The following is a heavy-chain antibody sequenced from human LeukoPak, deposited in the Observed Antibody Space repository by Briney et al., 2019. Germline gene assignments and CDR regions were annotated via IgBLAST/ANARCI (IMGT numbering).Heavy chain of an antibody. V-gene: IGHV3-30*03. CDR1: GSTFNSYG. Sequence: QPGRSLRLSCAASGSTFNSYGMHWVRQAPGRGLEWVAVISYDTSDKYYADSVRGRFTISRDNSKNTLYLQMNSLRTEDTAVYYCAGAGGRDIDYWGQGTLVTVSS. CDR3: AGAGGRDIDY. D-gene: IGHD1-26*01. J-gene: IGHJ4*02. CDR2: ISYDTSDK.